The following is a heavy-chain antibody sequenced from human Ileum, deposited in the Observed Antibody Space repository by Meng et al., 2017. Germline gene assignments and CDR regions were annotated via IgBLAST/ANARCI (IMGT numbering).Heavy chain of an antibody. CDR3: ARVSRDGYEDGAFYI. CDR2: IYYSGST. D-gene: IGHD5-24*01. J-gene: IGHJ3*02. CDR1: GGSISSYY. V-gene: IGHV4-59*01. Sequence: SETLSFTCTVPGGSISSYYWSWVRQPPGKGLEWIGYIYYSGSTNYNPSLKSRVTISVDTSKNQFSLKLSSVTAADTAVYYCARVSRDGYEDGAFYIWGQGTMVTVSS.